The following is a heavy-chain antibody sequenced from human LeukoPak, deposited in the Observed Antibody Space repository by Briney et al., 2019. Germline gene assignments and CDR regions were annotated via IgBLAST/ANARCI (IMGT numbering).Heavy chain of an antibody. V-gene: IGHV1-69*04. CDR2: IIPILGIA. D-gene: IGHD3-22*01. J-gene: IGHJ3*02. Sequence: SVKVSCKASGGTFSSYAISWVRQAPGQGLEWMGRIIPILGIANYAQKSQGRVTITADKSTSTAYMELSSLRSEDTAVYYCASPYYYDSSGYYPDAFDIWGQGTMVTVSS. CDR3: ASPYYYDSSGYYPDAFDI. CDR1: GGTFSSYA.